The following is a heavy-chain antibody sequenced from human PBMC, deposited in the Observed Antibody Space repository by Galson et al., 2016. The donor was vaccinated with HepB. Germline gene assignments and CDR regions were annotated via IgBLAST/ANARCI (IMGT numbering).Heavy chain of an antibody. Sequence: SLRLSCAASGFTFSSYGMHWVRQAPGKGLEWVAVIWYDGSNKYYADSVKGRFTISRDNSKNTLYLQMNSLRAEDTAVYYCATEAPILAPTLDHWGQGTLVTVSS. CDR2: IWYDGSNK. V-gene: IGHV3-33*01. CDR3: ATEAPILAPTLDH. CDR1: GFTFSSYG. D-gene: IGHD2/OR15-2a*01. J-gene: IGHJ4*02.